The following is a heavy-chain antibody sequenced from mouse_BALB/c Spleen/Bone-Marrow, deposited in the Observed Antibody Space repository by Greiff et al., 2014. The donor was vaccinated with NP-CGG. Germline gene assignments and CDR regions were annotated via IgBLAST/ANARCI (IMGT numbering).Heavy chain of an antibody. CDR3: ARQGIYYGYDPFAY. D-gene: IGHD2-2*01. J-gene: IGHJ3*01. CDR1: GFTFSDYY. CDR2: ISNGGGST. V-gene: IGHV5-12*02. Sequence: DVHLVESGGGLVQPGGSLKLSCATSGFTFSDYYMYWVRQTPEKRLEWVAYISNGGGSTYYPDTVKGRFTISRDNAKNTLYLQMSRLKSEDTAMYYCARQGIYYGYDPFAYWGQETLVTVS.